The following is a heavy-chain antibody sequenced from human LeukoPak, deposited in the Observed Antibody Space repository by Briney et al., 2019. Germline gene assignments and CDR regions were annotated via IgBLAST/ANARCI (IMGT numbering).Heavy chain of an antibody. J-gene: IGHJ4*02. CDR1: GYTFTSYA. CDR2: INAGNGNT. Sequence: ASVKVSCTASGYTFTSYAMHWVRQAPGQRLEWMGWINAGNGNTKYSQKFQGRVTITRDTSTSTAYMELSSLRSEDTAVYYCARGNVVAATDFDYWGQETLVTVSS. CDR3: ARGNVVAATDFDY. D-gene: IGHD2-15*01. V-gene: IGHV1-3*01.